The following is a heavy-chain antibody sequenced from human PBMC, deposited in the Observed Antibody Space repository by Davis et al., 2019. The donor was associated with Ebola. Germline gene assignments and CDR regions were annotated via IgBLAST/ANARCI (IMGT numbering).Heavy chain of an antibody. CDR2: ISSSSSYT. CDR3: ARGGEIFGVVIMGYYFDY. Sequence: GGSLRLSCAASGFTFSSHAMSWVRQAPGKGLEWVSYISSSSSYTNYADSVKGRFTISRDNAKNSLYLQMNSLRAEDTAVYYCARGGEIFGVVIMGYYFDYWGQGTLVTVSS. V-gene: IGHV3-21*05. J-gene: IGHJ4*02. D-gene: IGHD3-3*01. CDR1: GFTFSSHA.